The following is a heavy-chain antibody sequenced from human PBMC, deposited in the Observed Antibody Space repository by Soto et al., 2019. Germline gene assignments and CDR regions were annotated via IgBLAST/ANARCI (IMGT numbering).Heavy chain of an antibody. CDR1: GFTFSSYG. J-gene: IGHJ4*02. Sequence: VQLVESGGGVVQPGRSLRLSCAASGFTFSSYGMHWVRQAPGKGLEWVAVISYDGSNKYYADSVKGRFTISRDNSKNTLYLQMNSLRAEDTAVYYCAKDGRADIVLMVYAPPDYWGQGTLVTVSS. CDR2: ISYDGSNK. D-gene: IGHD2-8*01. V-gene: IGHV3-30*18. CDR3: AKDGRADIVLMVYAPPDY.